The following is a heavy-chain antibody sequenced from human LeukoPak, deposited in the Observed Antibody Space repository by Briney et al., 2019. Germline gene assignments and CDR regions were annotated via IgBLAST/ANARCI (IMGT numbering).Heavy chain of an antibody. V-gene: IGHV3-21*01. J-gene: IGHJ4*02. CDR2: ISVRSNYI. CDR1: GYAFSSYS. D-gene: IGHD3-22*01. Sequence: GGSLRLSCLASGYAFSSYSINWVRQAPGKGLEWVSSISVRSNYIYYADSVRGRFRISRDDARDSLFLEMNSLRAEDTAVYYCVRLRRNSDTSGFYYYYDFWGQGTLVTVSS. CDR3: VRLRRNSDTSGFYYYYDF.